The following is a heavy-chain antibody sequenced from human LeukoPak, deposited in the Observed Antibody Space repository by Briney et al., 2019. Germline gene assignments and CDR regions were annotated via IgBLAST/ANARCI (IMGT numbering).Heavy chain of an antibody. D-gene: IGHD3-22*01. V-gene: IGHV4-39*07. Sequence: PSETLSLTCTVSGGSISSRNYYWSWIRQPPGKGLEWIGEINHSGSTNYNPSLKSRVTISVDTSKNQFSLKLSSVTAADTAVYYCAGGQGDYYDSSGYLDYWGQGTLVTVSS. J-gene: IGHJ4*02. CDR2: INHSGST. CDR1: GGSISSRNYY. CDR3: AGGQGDYYDSSGYLDY.